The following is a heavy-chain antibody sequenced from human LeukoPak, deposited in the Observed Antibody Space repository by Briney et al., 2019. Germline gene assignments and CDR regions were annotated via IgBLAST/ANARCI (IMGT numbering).Heavy chain of an antibody. V-gene: IGHV4-39*07. J-gene: IGHJ4*02. D-gene: IGHD6-19*01. Sequence: SETLSLTCTVSGGSVSSSSYYWGWIRQPPGKGLEWIGSIYYSGSTYYNPSLKSRVTISVDTSKNQFSLKLSSVTAADTAVYYCASAQSSGWLIDYWGQGTLVTVSS. CDR1: GGSVSSSSYY. CDR2: IYYSGST. CDR3: ASAQSSGWLIDY.